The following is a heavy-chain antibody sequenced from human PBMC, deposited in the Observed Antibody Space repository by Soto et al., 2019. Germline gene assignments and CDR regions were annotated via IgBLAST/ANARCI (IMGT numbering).Heavy chain of an antibody. CDR1: GYSISGRNW. J-gene: IGHJ4*02. D-gene: IGHD1-26*01. CDR3: ARREIHGPLDY. V-gene: IGHV4-28*01. CDR2: IYYSGTT. Sequence: SQILCLTFTVSGYSISGRNWRRRIRQTPGKGLEWIGYIYYSGTTYYNPSLKSRVTMSVDTSKNQFSLKLTSVTSVVTAVYYCARREIHGPLDYWRQGTLVTVIS.